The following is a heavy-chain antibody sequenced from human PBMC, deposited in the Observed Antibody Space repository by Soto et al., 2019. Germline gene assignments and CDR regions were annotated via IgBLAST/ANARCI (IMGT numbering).Heavy chain of an antibody. D-gene: IGHD2-2*01. V-gene: IGHV1-46*01. Sequence: ASVKVSCKASGYTFTSYYMHWVRQAPGQGLEWMGIISPSDGNTSYAQKFQGRVTMTTDTSTSTAYMELRSLRSDDTAVYYCARDLALGYCSSTSCFEGAHDAFDIWGQGTMVTVSS. CDR1: GYTFTSYY. CDR2: ISPSDGNT. J-gene: IGHJ3*02. CDR3: ARDLALGYCSSTSCFEGAHDAFDI.